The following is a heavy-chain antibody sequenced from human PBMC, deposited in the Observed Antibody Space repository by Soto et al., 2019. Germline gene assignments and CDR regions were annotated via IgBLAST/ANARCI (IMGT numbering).Heavy chain of an antibody. CDR2: IIPIFGTA. V-gene: IGHV1-69*01. CDR1: GGTFSSYA. CDR3: ARAGQQLAYRFYGMDV. Sequence: QVQLVQSGAEVKKPGSSVKVSCKTSGGTFSSYAISWVRQAPGQGLEWMGGIIPIFGTANYAQKFQGRVTITADESTSTAYMELISLRSEDTAVYYCARAGQQLAYRFYGMDVWGQGTTVTVSS. J-gene: IGHJ6*02. D-gene: IGHD6-13*01.